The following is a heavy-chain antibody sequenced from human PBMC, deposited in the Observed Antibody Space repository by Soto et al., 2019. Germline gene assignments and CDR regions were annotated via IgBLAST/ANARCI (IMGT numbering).Heavy chain of an antibody. J-gene: IGHJ6*03. V-gene: IGHV5-51*01. D-gene: IGHD2-2*01. CDR3: ARHIYPRDSSSTSCHVHDYYYMDV. Sequence: PGETLKISCTGSGYSFTSYWIGWVRQMPWKGLEWMGIIYPGDSATRYRPSVRGQVTISADKTISTAYLQWSSLKASDTAMYYCARHIYPRDSSSTSCHVHDYYYMDVWGKGTTVTVSS. CDR2: IYPGDSAT. CDR1: GYSFTSYW.